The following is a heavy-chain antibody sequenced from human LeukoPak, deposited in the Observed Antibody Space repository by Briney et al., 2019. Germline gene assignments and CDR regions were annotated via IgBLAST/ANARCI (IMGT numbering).Heavy chain of an antibody. CDR2: IGTAGDT. V-gene: IGHV3-13*03. CDR1: GFTLSSYD. Sequence: GGSLRLSCAACGFTLSSYDMHWVRQATGKGLEWVSAIGTAGDTYYPGSVKGQFTISRENAKNSLYLQMNSLRAGDTAVYYCARDLYWNDYVWGSYRWSMDVWGKGTTVTVSS. CDR3: ARDLYWNDYVWGSYRWSMDV. D-gene: IGHD3-16*02. J-gene: IGHJ6*03.